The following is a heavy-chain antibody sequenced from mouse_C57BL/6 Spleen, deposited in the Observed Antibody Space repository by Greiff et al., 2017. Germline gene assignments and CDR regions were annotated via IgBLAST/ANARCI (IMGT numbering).Heavy chain of an antibody. J-gene: IGHJ2*01. CDR2: INPSNGGT. V-gene: IGHV1-53*01. CDR3: ARRITTVGFDY. CDR1: GYTFTSYW. Sequence: QVQLKESGTELVKPGASVKLSCKASGYTFTSYWMHWVKQRPGQGLEWIGNINPSNGGTNYNEKFKSKATLTVDKSSSTAYMQPSSLTSEDSAVYYCARRITTVGFDYWGQGTTLTVSS. D-gene: IGHD1-1*01.